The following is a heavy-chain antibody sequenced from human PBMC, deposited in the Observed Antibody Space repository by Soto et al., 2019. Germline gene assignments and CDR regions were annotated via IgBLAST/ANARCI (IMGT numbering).Heavy chain of an antibody. CDR1: GESLRSHS. D-gene: IGHD4-17*01. V-gene: IGHV4-34*01. J-gene: IGHJ4*02. CDR3: ARRGMTTVTDFDY. CDR2: INHSGST. Sequence: PSETLSLTCAVYGESLRSHSWNWIRQPPGKGLEWVGEINHSGSTNYNPSLKSRATISVDTSKNQFSLRLTSVIAADTAVYYCARRGMTTVTDFDYWGRGTLVTVSS.